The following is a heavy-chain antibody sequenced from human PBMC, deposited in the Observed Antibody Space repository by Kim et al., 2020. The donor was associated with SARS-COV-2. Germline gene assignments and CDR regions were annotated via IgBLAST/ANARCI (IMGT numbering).Heavy chain of an antibody. CDR1: GFTFSSYG. CDR2: IWYDGSNK. V-gene: IGHV3-33*01. J-gene: IGHJ4*02. CDR3: ARDNTSGPIDY. D-gene: IGHD6-19*01. Sequence: GGSLRLSCAASGFTFSSYGMHWVRQAPGKGLEWVSVIWYDGSNKYYSDSVKGRFIISRDNSKNTLYLQMNSLRAEDTAVYYCARDNTSGPIDYWGQGTLVTVSS.